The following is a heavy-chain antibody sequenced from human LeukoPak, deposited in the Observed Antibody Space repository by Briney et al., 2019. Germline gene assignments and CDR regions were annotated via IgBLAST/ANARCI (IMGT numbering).Heavy chain of an antibody. J-gene: IGHJ3*02. CDR3: AKDSEIVVVPAAPPDAFDI. Sequence: VGSLRLSCAASGFTFSSYGMHWVRQAPGKGLEWVAFIRYDGSNKYYADSVKGRFTISRDNSKNTLYLQMNSLRAEDTAVYYCAKDSEIVVVPAAPPDAFDIWGQGTMVTVSS. V-gene: IGHV3-30*02. D-gene: IGHD2-2*01. CDR1: GFTFSSYG. CDR2: IRYDGSNK.